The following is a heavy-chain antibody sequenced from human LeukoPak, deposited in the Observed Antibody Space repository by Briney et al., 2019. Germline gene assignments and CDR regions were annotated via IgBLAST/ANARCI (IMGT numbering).Heavy chain of an antibody. CDR2: ISGSGGTT. CDR1: GFTFSSYV. J-gene: IGHJ2*01. V-gene: IGHV3-23*01. CDR3: AKRDGDFLNWYFDL. D-gene: IGHD4-17*01. Sequence: GGSLRLSCAASGFTFSSYVMSWVRQAPGKGLEWVSTISGSGGTTYYADSVKGRFTISRDNSKNTLYLQMNSLRAEDTAVYYCAKRDGDFLNWYFDLWGRGTLVTVSS.